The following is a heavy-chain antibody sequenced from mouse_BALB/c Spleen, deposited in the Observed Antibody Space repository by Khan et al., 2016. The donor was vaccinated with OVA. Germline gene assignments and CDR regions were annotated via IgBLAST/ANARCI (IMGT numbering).Heavy chain of an antibody. CDR3: ARVDYAGTMDY. V-gene: IGHV9-3-1*01. D-gene: IGHD2-4*01. Sequence: QIQLVQSGPELRKPGETVKISCKASGYTFTNNGMNWVKQNPGKGLKWMGWINTYTGEPTFVDDFKGRFAFSLDTSANTAYLQINNLKNEDTATYYCARVDYAGTMDYWGQGTSVTVSS. CDR2: INTYTGEP. CDR1: GYTFTNNG. J-gene: IGHJ4*01.